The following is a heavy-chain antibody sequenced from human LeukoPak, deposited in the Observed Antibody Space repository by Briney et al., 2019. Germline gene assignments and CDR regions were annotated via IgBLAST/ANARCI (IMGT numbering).Heavy chain of an antibody. CDR1: GGSFSGYY. V-gene: IGHV4-34*01. J-gene: IGHJ5*02. CDR2: INHSGST. CDR3: ARGVTTVTHRRTGFDP. Sequence: SETLSLTCAVYGGSFSGYYWSWIRQPPGKGLELIGEINHSGSTNYNPSLKSRVTISVDTSKNQFSLKLSSVTAADTAVYYCARGVTTVTHRRTGFDPWGQGTLVTVSS. D-gene: IGHD4-17*01.